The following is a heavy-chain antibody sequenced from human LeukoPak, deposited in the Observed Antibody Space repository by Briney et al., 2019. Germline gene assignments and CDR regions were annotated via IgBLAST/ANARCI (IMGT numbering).Heavy chain of an antibody. V-gene: IGHV3-30*02. Sequence: PGGSLRLSCAASGLTFSSYGMHWVRQAPGKGLEWVAFIRYDGSNKYYADSVKGRFTISRDNSKNTLYLQMNSLRAEDTAVYYCAKAGTYTWNPYYFDYWGQGTLVTVSS. CDR3: AKAGTYTWNPYYFDY. CDR1: GLTFSSYG. J-gene: IGHJ4*02. D-gene: IGHD1-20*01. CDR2: IRYDGSNK.